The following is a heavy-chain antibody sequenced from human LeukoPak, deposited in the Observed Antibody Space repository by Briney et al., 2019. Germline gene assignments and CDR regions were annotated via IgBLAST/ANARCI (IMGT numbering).Heavy chain of an antibody. D-gene: IGHD3-10*01. CDR2: IKIDGSDK. V-gene: IGHV3-7*03. CDR1: GFMFSNYW. CDR3: ARDSLIQHGSGSYWGFDY. Sequence: GGSLRLSCAASGFMFSNYWMSWVRQAPGKGPEWVGDIKIDGSDKYYVGSVKGRFTISRDNAKNSLYLQMNSLRAEDTAVYYCARDSLIQHGSGSYWGFDYWGQGILVTVSS. J-gene: IGHJ4*02.